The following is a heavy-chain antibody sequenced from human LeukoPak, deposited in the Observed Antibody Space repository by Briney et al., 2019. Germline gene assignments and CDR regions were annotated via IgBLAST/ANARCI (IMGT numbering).Heavy chain of an antibody. D-gene: IGHD3-10*01. CDR3: ARDLDLVGSGSHLFDY. CDR1: GGTFSSYA. Sequence: SVKVSCKASGGTFSSYAISWVRQAPGQGLEWMGRIIPIFGTANYAQKFQGRVTITTDESTSTAYMELSSLRSEDTAVYYCARDLDLVGSGSHLFDYWGQGTLVTVSS. J-gene: IGHJ4*02. CDR2: IIPIFGTA. V-gene: IGHV1-69*05.